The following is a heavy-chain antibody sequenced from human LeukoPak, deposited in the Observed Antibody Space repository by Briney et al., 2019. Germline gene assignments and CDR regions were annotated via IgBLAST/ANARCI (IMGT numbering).Heavy chain of an antibody. CDR2: IKQDGSEK. D-gene: IGHD1/OR15-1a*01. CDR1: GFTLSSYW. V-gene: IGHV3-7*01. J-gene: IGHJ3*02. Sequence: GGALRLSCAASGFTLSSYWMTWVRQAPGKGLEWVANIKQDGSEKNYVDSVKGRFTISRDNAKNSLYLQMNSLRAEDTAVYYCARSNNGAFDIWGQGTMVTVSS. CDR3: ARSNNGAFDI.